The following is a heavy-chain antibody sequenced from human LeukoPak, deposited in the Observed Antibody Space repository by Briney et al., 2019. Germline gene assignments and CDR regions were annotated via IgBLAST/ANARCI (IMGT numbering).Heavy chain of an antibody. J-gene: IGHJ4*02. CDR3: ARGSAIYFDY. Sequence: HPGGSLRLSCGASGLTVSSYAMSWVRQAPGKGLEWVSYISSGNGPIYYADSVKGRFTISRDNAKNSLYLQMNSLRDEDTAVYYCARGSAIYFDYWGQGTLVTVSS. CDR1: GLTVSSYA. CDR2: ISSGNGPI. V-gene: IGHV3-48*02.